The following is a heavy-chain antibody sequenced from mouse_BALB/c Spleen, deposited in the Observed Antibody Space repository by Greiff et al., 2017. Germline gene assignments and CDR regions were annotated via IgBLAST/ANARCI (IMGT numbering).Heavy chain of an antibody. CDR3: EREEDTVVAYYYAMDY. Sequence: QVQLQQSGPELVKPGASVKISCKASGYAFSSSWMNWVKQRPGQGLEWIGRIYPGDGDTNYNGKFKGKATLTADKSSSTAYMQLSSLTSVDSAVYFCEREEDTVVAYYYAMDYWGQGTSVTVSS. D-gene: IGHD1-1*01. CDR2: IYPGDGDT. J-gene: IGHJ4*01. CDR1: GYAFSSSW. V-gene: IGHV1-82*01.